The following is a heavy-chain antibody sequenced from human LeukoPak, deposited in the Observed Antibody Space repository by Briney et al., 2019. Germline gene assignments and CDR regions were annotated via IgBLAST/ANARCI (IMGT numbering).Heavy chain of an antibody. D-gene: IGHD3-22*01. CDR2: IYYSGST. CDR3: AILVVSNYYYYRMDV. CDR1: GGSISSYY. V-gene: IGHV4-59*01. Sequence: SETLSLTCTVSGGSISSYYWSWIRQPPGKGLEWVWYIYYSGSTKYNPSLKSRVTIQVDTSKNQFPVKLSSVTAAHTGVCYCAILVVSNYYYYRMDVRGEGTTVSVSS. J-gene: IGHJ6*04.